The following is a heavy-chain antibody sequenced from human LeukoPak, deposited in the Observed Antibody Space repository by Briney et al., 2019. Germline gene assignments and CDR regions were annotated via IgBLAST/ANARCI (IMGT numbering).Heavy chain of an antibody. CDR2: INPSGGST. CDR1: GYTFTIYY. V-gene: IGHV1-46*01. CDR3: ARDNPPSFDWLRFHDAFDI. D-gene: IGHD3-9*01. J-gene: IGHJ3*02. Sequence: ASVKVSCKASGYTFTIYYMHWVRQAPGQGLEWMGIINPSGGSTSYAQKFQGRVTMTRDMSTSTVYMELGSLRSEDTAVYYCARDNPPSFDWLRFHDAFDIWGQGTMVTVSS.